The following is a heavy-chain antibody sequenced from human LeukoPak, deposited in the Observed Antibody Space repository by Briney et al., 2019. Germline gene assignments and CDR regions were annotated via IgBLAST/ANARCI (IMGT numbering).Heavy chain of an antibody. V-gene: IGHV3-48*02. CDR3: ARAMRSGYDY. J-gene: IGHJ4*02. D-gene: IGHD5-12*01. Sequence: GGSLRLSCAASGFTFSTYGMNWVRQAPGKGPEWVSYISSSSDAIYYPDSVRGRFTISRDNAKNSLYLQMNSLRDEDTAVYYCARAMRSGYDYWGQGTLVTISS. CDR2: ISSSSDAI. CDR1: GFTFSTYG.